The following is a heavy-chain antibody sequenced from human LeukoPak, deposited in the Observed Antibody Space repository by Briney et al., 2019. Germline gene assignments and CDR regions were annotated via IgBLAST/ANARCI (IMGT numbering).Heavy chain of an antibody. CDR1: GFTFSRYD. J-gene: IGHJ4*02. D-gene: IGHD5-18*01. CDR2: IGPSGSLI. V-gene: IGHV3-21*01. Sequence: GGSLRLSCAASGFTFSRYDLNWVRQAPGKGLEWVSSIGPSGSLISYADSVKGRFTISRDNTNNSVYLQMSSLRVEDTGVYYCASTPLKIQPAAWGQGTLVAVSS. CDR3: ASTPLKIQPAA.